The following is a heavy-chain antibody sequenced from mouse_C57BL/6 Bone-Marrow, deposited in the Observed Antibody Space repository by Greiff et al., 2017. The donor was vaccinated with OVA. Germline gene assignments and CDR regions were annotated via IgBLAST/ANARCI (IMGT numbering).Heavy chain of an antibody. CDR3: AIPHLTTPFAY. CDR2: IHPSDSDT. CDR1: GYTFASYW. J-gene: IGHJ3*01. D-gene: IGHD1-1*01. V-gene: IGHV1-74*01. Sequence: QVQLQQPGAELVKPGASVKVSCKASGYTFASYWMHWVKQRPGQGLEWIGRIHPSDSDTNYNQKFKGKATLTVDKSSSTAYMQLSSLTSEDSAVYYCAIPHLTTPFAYWGQGTLVTVSA.